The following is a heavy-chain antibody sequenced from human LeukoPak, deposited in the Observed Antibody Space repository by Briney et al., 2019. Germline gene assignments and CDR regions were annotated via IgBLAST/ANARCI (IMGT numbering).Heavy chain of an antibody. CDR3: AKDRYYASSGYYYFQH. J-gene: IGHJ1*01. D-gene: IGHD3-22*01. Sequence: GGSLRLSCAASGFTFSSYAMSWVRQAPGKGLEWVSAISGSGGSTYYADSVKGRFTISRDNSKNTLYLQMNSLRAEDTAVYYCAKDRYYASSGYYYFQHWGQGTLVTVSS. V-gene: IGHV3-23*01. CDR1: GFTFSSYA. CDR2: ISGSGGST.